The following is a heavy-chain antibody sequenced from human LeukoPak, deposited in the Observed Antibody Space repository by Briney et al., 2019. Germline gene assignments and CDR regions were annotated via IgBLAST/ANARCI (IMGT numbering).Heavy chain of an antibody. CDR1: GGSFSGYY. D-gene: IGHD2-2*01. Sequence: ASETLSLTCAVYGGSFSGYYWSWIRQPPGKGLEWIGEINHSGSTNYNPSLKSRVTISVDTSKNQFSLKLSSVTAADTAVYYCARTYPRDAFDIWGQGTMVTVSS. CDR3: ARTYPRDAFDI. V-gene: IGHV4-34*01. J-gene: IGHJ3*02. CDR2: INHSGST.